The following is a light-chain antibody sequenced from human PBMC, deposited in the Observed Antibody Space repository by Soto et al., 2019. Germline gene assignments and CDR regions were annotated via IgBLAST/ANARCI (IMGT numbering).Light chain of an antibody. CDR3: QQDTSPPWT. J-gene: IGKJ1*01. V-gene: IGKV3-20*01. CDR1: QSVPGNY. Sequence: EIVLTQSPGTLSLSPGERATLSCRASQSVPGNYLAWLQQKPGQAPRVLIYGVSMRATGIPDRFSGSGSGTDFTLTISRLEPEDFAGYFCQQDTSPPWTLGQGTKVETK. CDR2: GVS.